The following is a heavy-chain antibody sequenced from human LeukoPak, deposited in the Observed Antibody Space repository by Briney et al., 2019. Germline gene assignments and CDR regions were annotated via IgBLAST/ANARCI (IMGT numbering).Heavy chain of an antibody. CDR2: IWYDGSNK. CDR3: ARDLFGSGSSSFDS. J-gene: IGHJ4*02. D-gene: IGHD3-10*01. CDR1: GFSSYG. V-gene: IGHV3-33*01. Sequence: GGSLRLSCAASGFSSYGMHWVRQAPGKGLEWVAVIWYDGSNKYYADSVKGRFTISRDNSKNTLFLQMNSLRAEDTAVYYCARDLFGSGSSSFDSWGQGTLVTVSS.